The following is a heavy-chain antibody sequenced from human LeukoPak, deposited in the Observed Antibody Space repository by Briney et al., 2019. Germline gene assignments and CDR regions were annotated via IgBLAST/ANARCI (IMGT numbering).Heavy chain of an antibody. Sequence: SQTLSLTCSVYGGSFSDYFWSWIRQSPGKGLEWNGEIDDGGNTNYNPSLMSRVIVSMEKSKKQFSLVMRSVAAADTAVYYCARFSRITWGDWGDAFDIWGQGTTVIVSS. J-gene: IGHJ3*02. CDR1: GGSFSDYF. D-gene: IGHD2-21*02. CDR2: IDDGGNT. V-gene: IGHV4-34*01. CDR3: ARFSRITWGDWGDAFDI.